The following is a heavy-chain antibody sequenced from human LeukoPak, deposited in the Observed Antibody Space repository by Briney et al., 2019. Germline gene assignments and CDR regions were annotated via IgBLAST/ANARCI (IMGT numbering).Heavy chain of an antibody. CDR2: IYYSGST. CDR1: GGSISSYY. J-gene: IGHJ2*01. Sequence: SETLSLTCTVSGGSISSYYWSWIRQPPGKGLEWIGYIYYSGSTYYNPSLKSRVTISVDTSKNQFSLKLSSVTAADTAVYYCARQSCSGGSCYPRPYWYFDLWGRGTLVTVSS. D-gene: IGHD2-15*01. V-gene: IGHV4-59*06. CDR3: ARQSCSGGSCYPRPYWYFDL.